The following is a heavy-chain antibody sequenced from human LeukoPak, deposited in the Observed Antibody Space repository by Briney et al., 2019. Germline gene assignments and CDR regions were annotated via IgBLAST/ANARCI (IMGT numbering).Heavy chain of an antibody. CDR1: GYTFTGYY. CDR2: INPNSGGT. D-gene: IGHD3-22*01. CDR3: ARAGAMIVVLSSQVHAFDI. J-gene: IGHJ3*02. Sequence: GASVKVSCKASGYTFTGYYMHWVRQAPGQGLEWMGWINPNSGGTNYAQKFQGRVTMTRDTSISTAYMELSRLRSDDTAVYYCARAGAMIVVLSSQVHAFDIWGQGTMVTVSS. V-gene: IGHV1-2*02.